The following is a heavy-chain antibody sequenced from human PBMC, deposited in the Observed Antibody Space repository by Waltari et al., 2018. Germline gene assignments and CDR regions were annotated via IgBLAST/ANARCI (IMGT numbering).Heavy chain of an antibody. V-gene: IGHV1-2*06. J-gene: IGHJ5*02. Sequence: QVQLVQSGAEVKKPGASVKVSCKASGYTFTGYYMHWVRQAPGQGLEWMGRINPNSGGTNYAQKCQGRVTMTRDTSISTAYMELSRLRSDDTAVYYCAREMMITFGGVIAGGWFDPWGQGTLVTVSS. CDR3: AREMMITFGGVIAGGWFDP. D-gene: IGHD3-16*02. CDR1: GYTFTGYY. CDR2: INPNSGGT.